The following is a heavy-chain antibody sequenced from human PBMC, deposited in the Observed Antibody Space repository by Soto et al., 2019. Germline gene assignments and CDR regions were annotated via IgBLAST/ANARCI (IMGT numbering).Heavy chain of an antibody. CDR2: IYYSGST. CDR3: ARCPGDTAMVGSNWFDP. Sequence: SETLSLTCTVSGGSISSSSYYWGWIRQPPGKGLEWIGSIYYSGSTYYNPSLKSRVTISVDTSKNQFSLKLSSVTAADTAVYYCARCPGDTAMVGSNWFDPWGQGTLVTVSS. CDR1: GGSISSSSYY. D-gene: IGHD5-18*01. J-gene: IGHJ5*02. V-gene: IGHV4-39*01.